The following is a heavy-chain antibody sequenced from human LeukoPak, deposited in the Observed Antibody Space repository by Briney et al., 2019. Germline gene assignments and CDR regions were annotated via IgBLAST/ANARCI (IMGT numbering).Heavy chain of an antibody. CDR1: GFDFSNNG. V-gene: IGHV3-30*02. CDR2: IRYDAANQ. J-gene: IGHJ4*02. D-gene: IGHD6-19*01. CDR3: AKGIAVSDSYFDY. Sequence: PGGSLRLSCGASGFDFSNNGMHWVRQAPGKGLEWVAFIRYDAANQYYADSVKGRFTISRDNSKNTLYLQMDSLRSEDTAIYHCAKGIAVSDSYFDYWGQGTLVTVSS.